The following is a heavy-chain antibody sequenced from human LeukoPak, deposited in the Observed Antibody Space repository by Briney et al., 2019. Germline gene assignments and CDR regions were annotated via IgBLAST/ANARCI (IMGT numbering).Heavy chain of an antibody. CDR1: GYTLTSYG. Sequence: GASENVSCKASGYTLTSYGISWVRQAAGQGHEWMGWISDFNGNTNYAQKLHGRGTLTTDTSTSTAVMAQSKLSSHHRAVYYFARPGQIAAAVLFDYWGQGTLVTVSS. D-gene: IGHD6-13*01. J-gene: IGHJ4*02. CDR3: ARPGQIAAAVLFDY. CDR2: ISDFNGNT. V-gene: IGHV1-18*01.